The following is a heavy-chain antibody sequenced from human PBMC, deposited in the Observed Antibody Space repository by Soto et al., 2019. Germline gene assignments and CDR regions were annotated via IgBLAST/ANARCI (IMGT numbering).Heavy chain of an antibody. D-gene: IGHD5-12*01. CDR2: IYYSGST. CDR1: GGSISSADYY. V-gene: IGHV4-30-4*01. CDR3: ARAIVVTIGGMDA. J-gene: IGHJ6*02. Sequence: SETLSLTCTVSGGSISSADYYWSWVRQPPGKGLEWIGYIYYSGSTFVNPSLKSRVTISKDMSRNEFSLRLKSVTAADTAVYYCARAIVVTIGGMDAWGQGTTVTVSS.